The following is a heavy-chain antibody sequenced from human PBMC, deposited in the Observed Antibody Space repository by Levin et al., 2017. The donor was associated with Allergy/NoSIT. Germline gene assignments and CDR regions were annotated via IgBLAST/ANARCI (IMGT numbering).Heavy chain of an antibody. Sequence: SETLSLTCTVSGGSISSGDYYWSWIRQPPGKGLEWIGYIYYSGSTYYNPSLKSRVTISVDTSKNQFSLKLSSVTAADTAVYYCARDSSNYYDTQLGAFDIWGQGTMVTVSS. D-gene: IGHD3-22*01. CDR3: ARDSSNYYDTQLGAFDI. V-gene: IGHV4-30-4*01. J-gene: IGHJ3*02. CDR2: IYYSGST. CDR1: GGSISSGDYY.